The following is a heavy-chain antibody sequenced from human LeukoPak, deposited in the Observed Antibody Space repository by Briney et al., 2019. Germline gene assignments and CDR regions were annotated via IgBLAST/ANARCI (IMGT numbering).Heavy chain of an antibody. CDR2: INSDGSST. Sequence: TGGSLRLSCAASGFTFSSYWMHWVRQAPGKGLVWVSRINSDGSSTSYADSVKGRFTISRDNAKNTLYLQMNSLRAEDTAVYYCASIEYYYDSSGYYYPDDYWGQGTLVTVSS. V-gene: IGHV3-74*01. D-gene: IGHD3-22*01. CDR3: ASIEYYYDSSGYYYPDDY. J-gene: IGHJ4*02. CDR1: GFTFSSYW.